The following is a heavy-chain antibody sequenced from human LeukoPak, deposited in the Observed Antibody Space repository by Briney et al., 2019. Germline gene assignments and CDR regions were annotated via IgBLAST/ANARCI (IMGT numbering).Heavy chain of an antibody. J-gene: IGHJ3*02. CDR1: GGSISSYY. CDR3: ARTSYAHPSWGAFDI. Sequence: PSETLSLTCTVSGGSISSYYWSWIRQPPGKGLEWIGYIYYSGSTNYNPSLKSRVTISVDRSKHHFSLRLSSVTAADTAMYYCARTSYAHPSWGAFDIWGQGTMVTVSS. CDR2: IYYSGST. V-gene: IGHV4-59*01. D-gene: IGHD7-27*01.